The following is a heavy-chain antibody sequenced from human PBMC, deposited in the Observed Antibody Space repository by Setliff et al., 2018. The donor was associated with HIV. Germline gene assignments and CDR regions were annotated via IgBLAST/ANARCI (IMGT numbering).Heavy chain of an antibody. CDR3: TTGID. CDR2: IKQNGNER. V-gene: IGHV3-7*03. CDR1: GFTFSTYW. D-gene: IGHD2-21*01. J-gene: IGHJ4*02. Sequence: PGGSLRLSCAASGFTFSTYWMTWVRQAPGKGLEWVANIKQNGNERAYVDSVKGRFTISRDNAKNSLYLQMNSLRAEDTAMYYCTTGIDWGQGTLVTVSS.